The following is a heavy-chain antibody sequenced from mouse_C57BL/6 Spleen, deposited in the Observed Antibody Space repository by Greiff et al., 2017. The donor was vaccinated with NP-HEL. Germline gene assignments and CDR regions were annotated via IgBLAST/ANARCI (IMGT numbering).Heavy chain of an antibody. Sequence: VQLQESGAELVRPGASVTLSCKASGYTFTDYEMHWVKQTPVHGLEWIGAIDPETGGTAYNQKFKGKAILTADKSSSTAYMELRSLTSEDSAVYYCTRGLTTDWYFDVWGTGTTVTVSS. CDR2: IDPETGGT. CDR3: TRGLTTDWYFDV. V-gene: IGHV1-15*01. J-gene: IGHJ1*03. CDR1: GYTFTDYE. D-gene: IGHD1-1*01.